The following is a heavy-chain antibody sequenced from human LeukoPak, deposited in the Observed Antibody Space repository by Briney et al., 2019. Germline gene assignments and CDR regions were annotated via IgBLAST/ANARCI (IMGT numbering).Heavy chain of an antibody. CDR3: AKDPDKRYYFDY. V-gene: IGHV3-23*01. CDR1: GFTFSSYA. D-gene: IGHD1-14*01. CDR2: ISGSGGST. J-gene: IGHJ4*02. Sequence: GGSLRLSCAASGFTFSSYAMSWVRQAPGKGLEGVSAISGSGGSTYYADSVKGRFTISRDNSKNTLYLQMNSLRAEDTAVYYCAKDPDKRYYFDYWGQGTLVTVSS.